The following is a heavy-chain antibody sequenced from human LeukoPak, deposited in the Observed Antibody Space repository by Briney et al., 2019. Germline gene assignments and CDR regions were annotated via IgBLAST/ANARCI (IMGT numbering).Heavy chain of an antibody. D-gene: IGHD2-15*01. CDR2: FDPEDGET. CDR1: GYTLTELS. CDR3: ARDPGYCSGGSCYFDY. V-gene: IGHV1-24*01. J-gene: IGHJ4*02. Sequence: ASVKVSCKVSGYTLTELSMHWVRQAPGKGLEWMGGFDPEDGETIYAQKFQGRVTMTEDTSADTAYMELSSLRSEDTAVYYCARDPGYCSGGSCYFDYWGQGTLVTVPS.